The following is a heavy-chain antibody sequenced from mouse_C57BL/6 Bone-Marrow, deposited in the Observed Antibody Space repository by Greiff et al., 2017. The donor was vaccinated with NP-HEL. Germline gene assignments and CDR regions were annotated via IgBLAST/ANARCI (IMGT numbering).Heavy chain of an antibody. CDR1: GYAFSSYW. Sequence: VQLQESGAELVKPGASVKISCKASGYAFSSYWMNWVKQRPGKGLEWIGQIYPGDGDTNYNGKFKGKATLTADKSSSTAYMQLSSLTSEDSAVYFCARSLYYDYDVNYFGYWGQGTTLTVSS. CDR3: ARSLYYDYDVNYFGY. V-gene: IGHV1-80*01. D-gene: IGHD2-4*01. J-gene: IGHJ2*01. CDR2: IYPGDGDT.